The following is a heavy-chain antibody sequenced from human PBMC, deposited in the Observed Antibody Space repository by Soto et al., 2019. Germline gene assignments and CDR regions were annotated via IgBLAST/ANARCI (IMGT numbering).Heavy chain of an antibody. D-gene: IGHD2-15*01. Sequence: QVQLQQWGAGLLKPSETLSLTCAVYGGSFSGYYWSWIRQPPGKGLEWIGEINHSGSTNYNPSLKRRVTISVDTSKNQFSLKLSSVTAADTAVYYCARGRTKAYCSGGSCRYFDLWGRGTLVTVSS. CDR3: ARGRTKAYCSGGSCRYFDL. CDR1: GGSFSGYY. CDR2: INHSGST. V-gene: IGHV4-34*01. J-gene: IGHJ2*01.